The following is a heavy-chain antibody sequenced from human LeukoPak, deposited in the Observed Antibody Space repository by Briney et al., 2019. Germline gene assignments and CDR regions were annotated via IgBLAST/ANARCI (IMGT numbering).Heavy chain of an antibody. CDR2: ISWNSGSI. CDR1: GFTFDDYA. V-gene: IGHV3-9*03. D-gene: IGHD6-13*01. J-gene: IGHJ3*02. Sequence: TGGSLRLSCAASGFTFDDYAMHWVRQAPGKGLEWVSSISWNSGSIGYADSVKGRFTISRDNAKNSLYLQMNSLRAEDMALYYCAKDRSSSLDTFDIWGQGTMVTVSS. CDR3: AKDRSSSLDTFDI.